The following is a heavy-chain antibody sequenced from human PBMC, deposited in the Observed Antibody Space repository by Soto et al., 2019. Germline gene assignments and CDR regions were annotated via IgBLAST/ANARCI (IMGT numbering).Heavy chain of an antibody. CDR2: INPNSGGT. CDR1: GYTFTGYY. Sequence: ASVKVSCKASGYTFTGYYMHWVRQAPGQGLEWMGWINPNSGGTNYAQKFQGRVTMTRDTSISTAYMELSRLRSDDTAVYYCARVPKLAGDRVFFDYWGQGTLVTVSS. V-gene: IGHV1-2*02. J-gene: IGHJ4*02. D-gene: IGHD7-27*01. CDR3: ARVPKLAGDRVFFDY.